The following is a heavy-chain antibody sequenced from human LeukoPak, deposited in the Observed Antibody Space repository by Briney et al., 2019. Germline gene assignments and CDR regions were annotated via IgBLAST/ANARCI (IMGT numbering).Heavy chain of an antibody. Sequence: SETLSLTCTVSGGSISSYYWSWIRQPAGKGLEWIGRIYTSGSTNYNPSLKSRVTMSVDTSKNQFSLNLSSVTAADTAVYYCARWLDCSSTSCLPPLNWFDPWGQGTLVTVSS. CDR2: IYTSGST. CDR3: ARWLDCSSTSCLPPLNWFDP. CDR1: GGSISSYY. D-gene: IGHD2-2*01. J-gene: IGHJ5*02. V-gene: IGHV4-4*07.